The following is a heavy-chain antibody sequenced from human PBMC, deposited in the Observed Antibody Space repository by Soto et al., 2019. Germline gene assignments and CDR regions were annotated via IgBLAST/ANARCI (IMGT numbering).Heavy chain of an antibody. J-gene: IGHJ4*02. D-gene: IGHD2-21*02. CDR3: S. V-gene: IGHV1-18*01. CDR2: ISAYNGNT. CDR1: GFTFTSYA. Sequence: ASVKVSCKASGFTFTSYAITWVRQAPGQGLEWMGWISAYNGNTNYAQNLCSLKLTSVTAADTAVYYCATSPKGYFGPTGFDSWGQGTLVTVSS.